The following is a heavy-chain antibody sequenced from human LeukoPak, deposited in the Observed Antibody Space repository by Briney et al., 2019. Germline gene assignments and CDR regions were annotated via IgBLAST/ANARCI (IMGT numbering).Heavy chain of an antibody. CDR3: ARDKYYYGSGSSYYYYMDV. Sequence: GSLRLSCAASGFTFSSYEMNWVRQPPGKGLEWIGEIYHSGSTNYNPSLKSRVTISVDKSKNQFSLKLSSVTAADTAVYYCARDKYYYGSGSSYYYYMDVWGKGTTVTVSS. CDR1: GFTFSSYEM. V-gene: IGHV4-4*02. J-gene: IGHJ6*03. D-gene: IGHD3-10*01. CDR2: IYHSGST.